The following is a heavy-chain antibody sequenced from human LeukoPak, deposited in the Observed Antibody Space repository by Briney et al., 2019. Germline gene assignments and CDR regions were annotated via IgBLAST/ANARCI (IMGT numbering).Heavy chain of an antibody. J-gene: IGHJ3*02. CDR1: GFTFSRYG. Sequence: GGSLRLSCAASGFTFSRYGMHWVRQAPGKGLEWVAVIWYDGSNKYYAESVKGRFTISRDNSKNTLHLQMNSLRAEDTAVYYCARDPPMYYYDEPGSRDAFDIWGQETMVTVSS. CDR3: ARDPPMYYYDEPGSRDAFDI. V-gene: IGHV3-33*01. D-gene: IGHD3-22*01. CDR2: IWYDGSNK.